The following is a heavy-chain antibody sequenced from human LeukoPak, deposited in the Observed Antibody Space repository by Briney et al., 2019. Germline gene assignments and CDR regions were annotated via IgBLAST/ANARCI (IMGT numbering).Heavy chain of an antibody. V-gene: IGHV3-53*04. D-gene: IGHD3-10*01. CDR2: IYSGGTT. CDR3: AREGFREILVIPDPFDI. Sequence: GESLRLSCAASGFTVSTNCMTWVRQAPGKGLEWVSTIYSGGTTYYADSVMGRFTISRHNSRNTLYLQMNSLRAEDTAVYYCAREGFREILVIPDPFDIWGQGTMVTVSS. J-gene: IGHJ3*02. CDR1: GFTVSTNC.